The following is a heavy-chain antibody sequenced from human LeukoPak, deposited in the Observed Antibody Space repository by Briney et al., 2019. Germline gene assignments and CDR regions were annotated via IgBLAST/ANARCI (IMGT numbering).Heavy chain of an antibody. D-gene: IGHD2-2*02. CDR3: ARDCSSTSCYTDWFDP. Sequence: SVKVSCKAPGGTFSSYTISWVRQAPGQGLEWMGRIIPILGIANYAQKFQGRVTITADKSTSTAYMELSSLRSEDTAVYYCARDCSSTSCYTDWFDPWGQGTLVTVSS. CDR1: GGTFSSYT. V-gene: IGHV1-69*02. CDR2: IIPILGIA. J-gene: IGHJ5*02.